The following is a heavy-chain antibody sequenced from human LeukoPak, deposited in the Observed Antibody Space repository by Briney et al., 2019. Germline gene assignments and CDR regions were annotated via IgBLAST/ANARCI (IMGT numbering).Heavy chain of an antibody. CDR3: ARGIAVAGPYYFDY. V-gene: IGHV3-74*01. CDR1: VASGFTLSSYW. CDR2: INSDGSIT. Sequence: GGSLRLSCAASVASGFTLSSYWMHWVRQAPGKGLVWVSRINSDGSITNYADSVKGRFTISRDSAKDTLYLQMSSLRADDTAVYYCARGIAVAGPYYFDYWGRGTLVTVSS. D-gene: IGHD6-19*01. J-gene: IGHJ4*02.